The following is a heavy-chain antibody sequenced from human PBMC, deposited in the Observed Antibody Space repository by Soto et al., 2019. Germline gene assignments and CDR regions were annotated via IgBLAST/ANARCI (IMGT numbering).Heavy chain of an antibody. CDR3: ARERGYCSSTSCYTWYNWFDP. CDR1: GFTFSSYA. D-gene: IGHD2-2*02. CDR2: ISYDGSNK. V-gene: IGHV3-30-3*01. Sequence: QVQLVESGGGVVQPGRSLRLSCAASGFTFSSYAMHWVRQAPGKGLEWVAVISYDGSNKYYADSVKGRFTISRDNSKNTLYLQMNSLRAEDTAVYYCARERGYCSSTSCYTWYNWFDPWGQGTLVTVSS. J-gene: IGHJ5*02.